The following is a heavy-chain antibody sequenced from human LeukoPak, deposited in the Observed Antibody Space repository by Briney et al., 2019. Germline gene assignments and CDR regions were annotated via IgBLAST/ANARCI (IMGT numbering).Heavy chain of an antibody. CDR2: IYTSGNT. CDR3: ARASRGSYSSSPGSFDI. J-gene: IGHJ3*02. D-gene: IGHD6-13*01. CDR1: GGSISTYY. Sequence: SETLSLTCTVSGGSISTYYWSWIRQPAGKGLEWIGLIYTSGNTNYNPSLKSRITMSIDTSKNLFSLKLSSVTAADTAVYYCARASRGSYSSSPGSFDIWGQGTMVTVSS. V-gene: IGHV4-4*07.